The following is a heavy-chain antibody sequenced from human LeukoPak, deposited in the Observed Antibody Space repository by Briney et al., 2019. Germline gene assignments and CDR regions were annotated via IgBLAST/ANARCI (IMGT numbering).Heavy chain of an antibody. CDR3: AKDATLIDYDILTGYSGWFDP. Sequence: PGGSLRLSCAASGFTFSRFGMSWVRQAPGKGLEWVSSISDSGGSTYYADSVKGRFTISRDNSKNTLYLQMNSLRAEDTAVYYCAKDATLIDYDILTGYSGWFDPWGQGTLVTVSS. V-gene: IGHV3-23*01. D-gene: IGHD3-9*01. CDR2: ISDSGGST. J-gene: IGHJ5*02. CDR1: GFTFSRFG.